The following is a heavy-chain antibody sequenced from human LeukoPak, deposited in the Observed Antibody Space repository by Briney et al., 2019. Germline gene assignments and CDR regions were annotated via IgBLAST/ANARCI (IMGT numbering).Heavy chain of an antibody. CDR1: GFTFNSYA. Sequence: GGSLRLSCAASGFTFNSYAMHWVRQAPGKGLEWVAVISYDGSNKYHADSVKGRFTISRDNSKSTLCLQMNSLRAEDTAVYYCAKQLGYCSDGSCYFPYWGQGTLVTVSS. CDR2: ISYDGSNK. V-gene: IGHV3-30*04. J-gene: IGHJ4*02. CDR3: AKQLGYCSDGSCYFPY. D-gene: IGHD2-15*01.